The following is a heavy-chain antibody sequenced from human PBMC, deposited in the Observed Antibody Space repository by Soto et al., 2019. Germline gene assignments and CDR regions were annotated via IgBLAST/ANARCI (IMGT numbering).Heavy chain of an antibody. Sequence: GGSLRLSCAASGFTVSSNYMSWVRQAPGKGLEWVSVIYSGGSTYYADSVKGRFTISRDNSKNTLYLQMNSLRAGDTAVYYCVRSNLRDYYYGMDVWGQGATVTVSS. CDR2: IYSGGST. CDR3: VRSNLRDYYYGMDV. CDR1: GFTVSSNY. V-gene: IGHV3-53*01. J-gene: IGHJ6*02.